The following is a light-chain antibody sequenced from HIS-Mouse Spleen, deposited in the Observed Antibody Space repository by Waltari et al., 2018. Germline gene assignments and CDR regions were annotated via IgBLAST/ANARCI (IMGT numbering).Light chain of an antibody. V-gene: IGLV3-19*01. CDR2: GKN. CDR3: NSRDSSGNHLSV. Sequence: SSELTQDPAVSVALGQTVRITCQGDSLRSYYASWVQQKPGQAPVLVIYGKNNRPSGIPDRFSGSSSGNTASLTITGAQAEDEADYYCNSRDSSGNHLSVFGTGTKVTVL. J-gene: IGLJ1*01. CDR1: SLRSYY.